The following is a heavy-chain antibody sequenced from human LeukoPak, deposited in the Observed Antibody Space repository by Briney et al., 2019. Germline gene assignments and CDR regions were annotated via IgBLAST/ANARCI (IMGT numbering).Heavy chain of an antibody. CDR3: ARDLVSGSPDYFDS. J-gene: IGHJ4*02. V-gene: IGHV3-30*12. CDR2: MSPDGSVK. Sequence: PGGSLRLSCAASGFTFSSYGMHWVRQAPGKGLQWVAVMSPDGSVKIYTDSVKGRFSISRDNSKNTLYLDMNNLRTDDTALYYCARDLVSGSPDYFDSWGQGTLVTVSS. D-gene: IGHD6-6*01. CDR1: GFTFSSYG.